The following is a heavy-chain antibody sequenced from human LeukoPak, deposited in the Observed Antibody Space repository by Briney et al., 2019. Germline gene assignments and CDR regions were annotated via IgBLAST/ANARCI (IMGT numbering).Heavy chain of an antibody. V-gene: IGHV3-21*01. D-gene: IGHD6-19*01. Sequence: GGSLRLSCAASGFTFSSYGMHWVRQAPGKGLEWVSSISSSSSYIYYADSVKGRFTISRDNAKNSLYLQMNSLRAEDTAVYYCARPQWLGLMDVWGQGTTVTVSS. CDR1: GFTFSSYG. CDR3: ARPQWLGLMDV. CDR2: ISSSSSYI. J-gene: IGHJ6*02.